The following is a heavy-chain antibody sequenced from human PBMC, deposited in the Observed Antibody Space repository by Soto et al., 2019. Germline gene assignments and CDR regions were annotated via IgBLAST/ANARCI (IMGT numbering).Heavy chain of an antibody. Sequence: ASVKVSCKASGGTFSSYAISWVRQAPGQGLEWMGGIIPIFGTANYAQKFQGRVTITADESTSTAYMELSSLRSEDTAVYYCAAIGCSGGSCYFSSNWFDPWGQGTLVTVS. D-gene: IGHD2-15*01. CDR2: IIPIFGTA. J-gene: IGHJ5*02. V-gene: IGHV1-69*13. CDR1: GGTFSSYA. CDR3: AAIGCSGGSCYFSSNWFDP.